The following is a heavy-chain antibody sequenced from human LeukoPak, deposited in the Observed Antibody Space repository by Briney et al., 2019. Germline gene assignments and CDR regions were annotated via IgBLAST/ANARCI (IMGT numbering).Heavy chain of an antibody. CDR3: AIAAAGTSISYYYYYYMDV. D-gene: IGHD6-13*01. CDR2: IYTSGST. Sequence: SETLSLTCTVSGGSISSGTYYYSWIRQPAGKGLEWIGRIYTSGSTNYNPSLKSRVTISVDTSKNQFSLKLSSVTAADTAVYYCAIAAAGTSISYYYYYYMDVWGKGTTVTISS. J-gene: IGHJ6*03. V-gene: IGHV4-61*02. CDR1: GGSISSGTYY.